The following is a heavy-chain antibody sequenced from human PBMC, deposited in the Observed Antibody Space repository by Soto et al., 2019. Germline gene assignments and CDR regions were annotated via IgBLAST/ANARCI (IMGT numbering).Heavy chain of an antibody. CDR2: MNPNSGNT. J-gene: IGHJ5*02. CDR1: GYTFTSYD. V-gene: IGHV1-8*01. CDR3: ASRPSNRDYDFWSGYSGWFDP. D-gene: IGHD3-3*01. Sequence: QVQLVQSGAEVQKPGASVKVSCKASGYTFTSYDINWVRQATGQGLEWMGWMNPNSGNTGYAQKFQGRVTMTRNTSISTAYMELSSLRSEDTAVYYCASRPSNRDYDFWSGYSGWFDPWGQGTLVTVSS.